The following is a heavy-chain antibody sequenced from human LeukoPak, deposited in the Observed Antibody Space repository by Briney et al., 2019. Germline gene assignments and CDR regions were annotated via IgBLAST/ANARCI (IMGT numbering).Heavy chain of an antibody. CDR3: ARLSVAAAGNHFDY. CDR2: IYPGDSDT. J-gene: IGHJ4*02. CDR1: GYSLTSYW. D-gene: IGHD6-13*01. V-gene: IGHV5-51*01. Sequence: GESLQISCKGSGYSLTSYWIGWVRQMPGKSLEWMGIIYPGDSDTRYSPSFQGQVTISADKSISTAYLQWSSLKASDTAMYYCARLSVAAAGNHFDYWGQGTLVTVSS.